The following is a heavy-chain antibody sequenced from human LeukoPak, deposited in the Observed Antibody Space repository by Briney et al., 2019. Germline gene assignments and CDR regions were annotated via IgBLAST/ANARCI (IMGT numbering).Heavy chain of an antibody. D-gene: IGHD5-18*01. V-gene: IGHV3-23*01. J-gene: IGHJ4*02. CDR1: GFTFSNYA. CDR3: AKRIQSAMAMGY. CDR2: INGRGGST. Sequence: GGSLRLSCAASGFTFSNYAMSWVRQAPGKGLEWVSSINGRGGSTYYADSVKGRFTISRDNSKNTMYLQMNSLRAEDTAVYYCAKRIQSAMAMGYWGQGTLVTVSS.